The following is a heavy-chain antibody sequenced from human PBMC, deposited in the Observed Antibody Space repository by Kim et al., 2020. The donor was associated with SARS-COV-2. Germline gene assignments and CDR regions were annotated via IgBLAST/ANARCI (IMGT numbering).Heavy chain of an antibody. V-gene: IGHV4-30-4*01. CDR3: GRDSTGDSSGWF. D-gene: IGHD6-19*01. CDR1: GGSISGGGHY. CDR2: IYYSGST. J-gene: IGHJ5*01. Sequence: SETLSLTCTVSGGSISGGGHYWSWIRQPPGRGLEWIGYIYYSGSTYYNSFLKSRVTISVDTSKNQFSVKLSLGTAADTAVYYCGRDSTGDSSGWF.